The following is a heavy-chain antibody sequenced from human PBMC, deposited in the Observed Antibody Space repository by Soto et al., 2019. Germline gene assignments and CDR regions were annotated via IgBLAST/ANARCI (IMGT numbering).Heavy chain of an antibody. CDR1: GFSINNGGVG. V-gene: IGHV2-5*01. CDR2: IYWNDDA. Sequence: QITLKESGQTLVKPTQTLTLVCTLSGFSINNGGVGVGWIRQPPGKAPEWLALIYWNDDAWYSPSLRYRLSVPKASSKNQGVRTRTHMAPVDGGTFYCAKLRALSNNLFFDQGGQGALVTVSS. CDR3: AKLRALSNNLFFDQ. D-gene: IGHD4-4*01. J-gene: IGHJ4*02.